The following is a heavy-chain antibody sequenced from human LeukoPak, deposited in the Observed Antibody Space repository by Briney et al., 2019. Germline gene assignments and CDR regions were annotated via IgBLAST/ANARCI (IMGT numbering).Heavy chain of an antibody. CDR2: ISGSGGST. J-gene: IGHJ4*02. Sequence: GGSLRLSCVASGFTFSSYAMSWVRQASGKGLEWVSAISGSGGSTYYADSVKGRFTISRDNSKNTLYLQMNSLRAEDTAVYYCARDLRLWFGEFDYWGQGTLVTVSS. D-gene: IGHD3-10*01. CDR1: GFTFSSYA. V-gene: IGHV3-23*01. CDR3: ARDLRLWFGEFDY.